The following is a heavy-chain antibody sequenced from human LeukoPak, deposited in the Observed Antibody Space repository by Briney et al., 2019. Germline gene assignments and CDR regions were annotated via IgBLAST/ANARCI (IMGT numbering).Heavy chain of an antibody. V-gene: IGHV3-21*01. Sequence: GGSLRLSCAASGFTFSSYSMNWVRQAPGKGLEWVSSITTSSSSIYYADSVKGRFTISRDNAKNSLYLQVNSLRAEDTAVYYCARVKRTGFDYWGQGTLVTVSS. D-gene: IGHD7-27*01. CDR1: GFTFSSYS. CDR3: ARVKRTGFDY. CDR2: ITTSSSSI. J-gene: IGHJ4*02.